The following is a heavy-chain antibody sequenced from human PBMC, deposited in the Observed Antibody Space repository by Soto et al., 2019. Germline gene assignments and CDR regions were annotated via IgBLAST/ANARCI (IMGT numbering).Heavy chain of an antibody. CDR2: IYYSGTT. D-gene: IGHD6-19*01. V-gene: IGHV4-39*07. CDR3: ARFRGSGWHTYYYGMDV. Sequence: SETLSLTCTVSGGSISSSSYYWGWIRQPPGKGLEWIGSIYYSGTTYYNPSLKSRVTISVDTSKNQFSLKLSSVTAADTAVYYCARFRGSGWHTYYYGMDVWGQGTTVTVSS. J-gene: IGHJ6*02. CDR1: GGSISSSSYY.